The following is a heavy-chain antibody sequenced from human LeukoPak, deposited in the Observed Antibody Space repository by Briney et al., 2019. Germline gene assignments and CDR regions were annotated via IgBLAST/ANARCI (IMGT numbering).Heavy chain of an antibody. CDR1: GASISSYY. J-gene: IGHJ6*03. Sequence: PSETLSLTCTVSGASISSYYWSWIRQPPGKGLEWIGYIYASGSTNYNPSLKSRLTMSVDTSQHQFSLPPRPATPPHPPPPSLKSRVTMSVDTSKNQFSVKLSSATAADTAVYYCARRFGYCSGGRCNDLRYYYYYMDVWGKGTTVTVSS. CDR3: KSRVTMSVDTSKNQFSVKLSSATAADTAVYYCARRFGYCSGGRCNDLRYYYYYMDV. CDR2: IYASGST. D-gene: IGHD2-2*03. V-gene: IGHV4-4*09.